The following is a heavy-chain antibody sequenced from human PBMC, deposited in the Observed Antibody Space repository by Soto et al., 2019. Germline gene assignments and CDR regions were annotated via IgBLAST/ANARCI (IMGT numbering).Heavy chain of an antibody. J-gene: IGHJ4*02. V-gene: IGHV1-3*01. CDR3: ASCPQNCITSSPCCLFFDY. D-gene: IGHD3-10*01. CDR2: INVGNGDT. CDR1: GYSFTIYA. Sequence: GASVKVSCKASGYSFTIYAIQWVPQAPGQRLEWMGWINVGNGDTKYSQKFPGRVTLTRDTSASTAYMELSSLRSEDTAVYYCASCPQNCITSSPCCLFFDYWGQGTLVTVSS.